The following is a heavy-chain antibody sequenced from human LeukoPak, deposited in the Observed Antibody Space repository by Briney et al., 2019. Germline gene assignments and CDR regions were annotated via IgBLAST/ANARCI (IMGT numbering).Heavy chain of an antibody. V-gene: IGHV3-11*01. D-gene: IGHD2-2*01. Sequence: GGSLRLSCAASGFTFSDYYMSWIRQAPGKGLEWVSYISSSGSTIYYADSVKGRFTISRDNAKNSLYLQMNSLRAEDTAVYYCAGRSVGYCYYMDVWGKGTTVTVSS. CDR1: GFTFSDYY. CDR2: ISSSGSTI. CDR3: AGRSVGYCYYMDV. J-gene: IGHJ6*03.